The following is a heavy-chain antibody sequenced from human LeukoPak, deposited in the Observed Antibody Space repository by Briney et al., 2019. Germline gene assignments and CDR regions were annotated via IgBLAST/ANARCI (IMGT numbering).Heavy chain of an antibody. CDR2: IFQGGGEI. D-gene: IGHD5-18*01. J-gene: IGHJ4*02. V-gene: IGHV3-23*01. CDR3: ATYRQVLLPFES. Sequence: HSGGSLRLSCAASGFTFSDFAMIWVRQSPGKQGLEWVSSIFQGGGEIRYADSVRGRFTISRGNSKSTLFLQMNSLRAEDTAIYYCATYRQVLLPFESWGQGTLVTVSS. CDR1: GFTFSDFA.